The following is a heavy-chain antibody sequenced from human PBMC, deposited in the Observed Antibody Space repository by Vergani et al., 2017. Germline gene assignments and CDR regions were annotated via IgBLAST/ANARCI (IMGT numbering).Heavy chain of an antibody. D-gene: IGHD5-18*01. J-gene: IGHJ6*02. Sequence: EVQLVESGGGLVKPGGSLRLSCAASGFTFSSYSMNWVRQAPGQGLEWVSSISSSSRYISYADSVKGRFTISRDNAKNSLYLQMNSLRAEDTAVYYCARVRDTAMVLLYYYYGMDVWGQGTTVTVSS. V-gene: IGHV3-21*01. CDR3: ARVRDTAMVLLYYYYGMDV. CDR2: ISSSSRYI. CDR1: GFTFSSYS.